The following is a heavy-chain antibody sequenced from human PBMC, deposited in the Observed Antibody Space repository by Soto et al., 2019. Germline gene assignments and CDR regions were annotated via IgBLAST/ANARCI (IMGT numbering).Heavy chain of an antibody. CDR3: ARVKLGGQKFDY. D-gene: IGHD2-15*01. V-gene: IGHV1-8*01. CDR1: GYTFTSYD. J-gene: IGHJ4*02. CDR2: MNPNSGNT. Sequence: ASVKVSCKASGYTFTSYDINWVRQATGQGLEWMGWMNPNSGNTGHAQKFQGRVTMTRNTSISTAYMELSSLRSEDTAVYYCARVKLGGQKFDYWGQGTLVTVSS.